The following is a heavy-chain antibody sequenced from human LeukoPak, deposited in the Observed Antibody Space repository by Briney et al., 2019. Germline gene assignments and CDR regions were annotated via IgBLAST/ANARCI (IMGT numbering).Heavy chain of an antibody. J-gene: IGHJ4*02. Sequence: SETLSLTCTVSGGSISSYYWSWIRQPPGKGLEWIGYIYYSGSTYYNPSLKSRVTISVDTSKNQFSLKLSSVTAADTAVYYCASSGGDYYFDYWGQGTLVTVSS. CDR2: IYYSGST. V-gene: IGHV4-59*08. CDR3: ASSGGDYYFDY. CDR1: GGSISSYY. D-gene: IGHD3-10*01.